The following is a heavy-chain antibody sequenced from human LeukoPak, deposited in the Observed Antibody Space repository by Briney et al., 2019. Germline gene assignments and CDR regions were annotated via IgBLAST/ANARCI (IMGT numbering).Heavy chain of an antibody. Sequence: SETLSLTCTVSGGSISSYYWSWIRQPSGKGLEWIGYIYYSGITNYNPSLKSRVTISIDTSKNQFSLKLSSVTAADTAVYYCARGIAAVSSLDWFDPWGQGTLVTVSS. J-gene: IGHJ5*02. V-gene: IGHV4-59*12. CDR3: ARGIAAVSSLDWFDP. CDR2: IYYSGIT. CDR1: GGSISSYY. D-gene: IGHD6-13*01.